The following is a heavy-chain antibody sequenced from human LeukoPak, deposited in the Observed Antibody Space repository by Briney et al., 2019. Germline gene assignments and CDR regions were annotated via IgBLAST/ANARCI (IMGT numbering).Heavy chain of an antibody. V-gene: IGHV1-2*02. Sequence: ASVKVSCKASGYTFTGYYIHWVRQAPGHGLEWMGWINPKSGGTNYAQKFQGRVTMTRDTSITTADMELSRLTSDDTAVYYCVRTSAAALFDYWGQGTLVTVSS. J-gene: IGHJ4*02. D-gene: IGHD6-13*01. CDR2: INPKSGGT. CDR3: VRTSAAALFDY. CDR1: GYTFTGYY.